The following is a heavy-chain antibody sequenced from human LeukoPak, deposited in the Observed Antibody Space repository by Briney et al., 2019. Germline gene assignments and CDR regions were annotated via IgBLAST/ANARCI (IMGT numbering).Heavy chain of an antibody. V-gene: IGHV1-2*02. CDR3: ARVYLGVYYYGSSGYSHLDY. J-gene: IGHJ4*02. CDR2: INPNSGGT. D-gene: IGHD3-22*01. Sequence: GASVKVSCKASGYTFTGYYMHWVRQAPGQGPEWMGWINPNSGGTNYAQKFQGRVTMTRDTSISTAYMELSRLRSDDTAVYYCARVYLGVYYYGSSGYSHLDYWGQGTLVTVSS. CDR1: GYTFTGYY.